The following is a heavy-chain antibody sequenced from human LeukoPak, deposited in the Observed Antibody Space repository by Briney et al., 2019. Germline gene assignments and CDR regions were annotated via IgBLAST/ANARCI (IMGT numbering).Heavy chain of an antibody. J-gene: IGHJ6*02. Sequence: PGVSLRLSYAASGFTFSSYAMHWVRQAPGKGLEWVAVISYDGSNKYYADSVKGRFTIPRDNSKNTLYLQMNSLRAEDTAMYYCAGCITIFGVVIKPDYYYGMDVWGQGTTVTVSS. D-gene: IGHD3-3*01. CDR2: ISYDGSNK. CDR3: AGCITIFGVVIKPDYYYGMDV. CDR1: GFTFSSYA. V-gene: IGHV3-30*04.